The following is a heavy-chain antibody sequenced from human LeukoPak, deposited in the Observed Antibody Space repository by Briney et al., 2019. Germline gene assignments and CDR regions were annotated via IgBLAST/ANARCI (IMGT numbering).Heavy chain of an antibody. V-gene: IGHV1-18*01. Sequence: GASVKVSCKTSGYAFSNYGLGWVRQAPGQGLEWMGWISVNNGHTEYAQKLQGRVTMTTDTSTSTAYMELRSLRSDDTAVYYCARDESSWELRALDYWGQGTLVTVSS. CDR3: ARDESSWELRALDY. CDR2: ISVNNGHT. CDR1: GYAFSNYG. D-gene: IGHD1-26*01. J-gene: IGHJ4*02.